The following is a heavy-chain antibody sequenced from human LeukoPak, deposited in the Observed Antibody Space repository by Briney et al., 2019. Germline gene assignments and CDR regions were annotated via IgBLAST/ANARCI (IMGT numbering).Heavy chain of an antibody. CDR2: INWNGGST. CDR1: GFTFDDYG. J-gene: IGHJ4*02. Sequence: SGGSLRLSCAASGFTFDDYGMSWVRQAPGKGLEWVSGINWNGGSTGYADSVKGRFTISRDNSKNTLYLQMNSLRAEDTAVYYCAKDRPQRGYSYGPEDYWGQGTLVTVSS. D-gene: IGHD5-18*01. CDR3: AKDRPQRGYSYGPEDY. V-gene: IGHV3-20*04.